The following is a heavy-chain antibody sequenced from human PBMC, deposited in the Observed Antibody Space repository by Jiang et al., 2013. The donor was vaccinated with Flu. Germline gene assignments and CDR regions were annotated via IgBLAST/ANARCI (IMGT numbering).Heavy chain of an antibody. J-gene: IGHJ2*01. CDR2: FSRWEH. CDR3: ARDKMNNRCFDL. V-gene: IGHV4-59*01. Sequence: GPGLVKPSETLSLACTVSSGAISNSQWSWIRQPPREGTGMDWVYFSRWEHRQQPSLNSRVTMSIDTAKSQFSLRLSSVTTADTAVYYCARDKMNNRCFDLWGRGTLVTVSS. D-gene: IGHD1-14*01. CDR1: SGAISNSQ.